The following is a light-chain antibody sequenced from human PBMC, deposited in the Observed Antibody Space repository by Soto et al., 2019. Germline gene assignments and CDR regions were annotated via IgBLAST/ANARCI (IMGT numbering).Light chain of an antibody. CDR1: QSISSW. V-gene: IGKV1-5*03. CDR2: MAS. J-gene: IGKJ1*01. CDR3: QQYNTYPWT. Sequence: DIQMTQSPSTLSASVGERVTIACRASQSISSWLAWYQQKPGKAPKLLICMASSLETGVPSRFSGSGSGTEFTLTISSLQPDDFASYYCQQYNTYPWTFGQGTKVEIK.